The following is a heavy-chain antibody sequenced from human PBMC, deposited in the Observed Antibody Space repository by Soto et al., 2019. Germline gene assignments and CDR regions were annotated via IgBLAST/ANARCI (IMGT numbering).Heavy chain of an antibody. CDR2: INYSGST. CDR3: AIALAAPGAYWYFGL. J-gene: IGHJ2*01. D-gene: IGHD6-13*01. CDR1: GDSINSYC. V-gene: IGHV4-59*01. Sequence: SETLSLTCAVSGDSINSYCWTWIRQPPGKGLEWIGYINYSGSTNYNPSLNSRVTISIDTARNQFSLSLTSVTAADTAVYYWAIALAAPGAYWYFGLWGRGTLVTVSS.